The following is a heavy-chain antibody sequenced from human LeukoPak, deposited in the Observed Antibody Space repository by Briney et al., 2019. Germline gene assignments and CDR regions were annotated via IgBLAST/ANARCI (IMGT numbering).Heavy chain of an antibody. V-gene: IGHV3-23*01. CDR2: ISGSGGST. J-gene: IGHJ6*03. Sequence: GGSLRLSCAASGFTVSSNYMSWVRQAPGKGLEWVSAISGSGGSTYYADSVKGRFTISRDNSKNTLYLQMNSLRAEDTAVYYCAKDLVSSSWYRDYYYYYMDVWGKGTTVTVSS. CDR3: AKDLVSSSWYRDYYYYYMDV. CDR1: GFTVSSNY. D-gene: IGHD6-13*01.